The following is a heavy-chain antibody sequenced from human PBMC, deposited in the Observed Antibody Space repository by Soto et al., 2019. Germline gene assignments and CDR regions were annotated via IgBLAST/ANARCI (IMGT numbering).Heavy chain of an antibody. CDR2: INHSGST. Sequence: QVQLQQWGAGLLKPSETLSLTCAVYGGSFSGYYWSWIRQPPGKGLEWIGEINHSGSTNYNPSLKSRVTISVDTSKNQFSLKLSSVTAADTAVYYCAGGGIAAAAFFQHWGQGTLVTVSS. D-gene: IGHD6-13*01. CDR3: AGGGIAAAAFFQH. CDR1: GGSFSGYY. V-gene: IGHV4-34*01. J-gene: IGHJ1*01.